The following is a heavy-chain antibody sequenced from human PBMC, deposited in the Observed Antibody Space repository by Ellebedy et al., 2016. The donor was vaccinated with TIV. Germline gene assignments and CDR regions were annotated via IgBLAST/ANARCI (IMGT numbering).Heavy chain of an antibody. V-gene: IGHV3-21*01. J-gene: IGHJ6*02. CDR2: ISTLSTYI. Sequence: GESLKISCASSGFTFSNYDMNWVRQAPGKGLEWVSSISTLSTYIYYADSVKGRFTISRHNAKSSLYLQMNSLRADNTAVYYCATNYGSGPGYPRDWGQGTTVTVSS. D-gene: IGHD3-10*01. CDR1: GFTFSNYD. CDR3: ATNYGSGPGYPRD.